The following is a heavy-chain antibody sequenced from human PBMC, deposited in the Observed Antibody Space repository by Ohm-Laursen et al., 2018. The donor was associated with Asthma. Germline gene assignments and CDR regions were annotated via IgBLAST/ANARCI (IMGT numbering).Heavy chain of an antibody. CDR2: IKHDGSET. CDR3: TRFHYSGLDV. Sequence: SLRLSCAASGFSFSGHWMSWVRQAPGKGLEWVANIKHDGSETYYVDSVKGRFTISRDNAKNSVYLQMNSPRAEDTAVFYCTRFHYSGLDVWGQGTTVTVSS. V-gene: IGHV3-7*01. CDR1: GFSFSGHW. J-gene: IGHJ6*02.